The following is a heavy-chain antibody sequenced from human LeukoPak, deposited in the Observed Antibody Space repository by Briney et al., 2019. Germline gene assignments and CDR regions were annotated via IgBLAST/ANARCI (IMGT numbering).Heavy chain of an antibody. CDR3: AKRAHGDAFDI. J-gene: IGHJ3*02. V-gene: IGHV3-23*01. CDR2: IRSSGSGGST. Sequence: PGGSLRLSCTASGFAFSNYAMNWVRQAPGKGLEWVSVIRSSGSGGSTYYADSVKGRFTISRDNAKNSLYLQMNSLRAEDMALYYCAKRAHGDAFDIWGQGTMVTVSS. CDR1: GFAFSNYA.